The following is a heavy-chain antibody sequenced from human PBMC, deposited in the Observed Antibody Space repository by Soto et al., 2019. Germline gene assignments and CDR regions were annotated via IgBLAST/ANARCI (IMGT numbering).Heavy chain of an antibody. CDR2: IWYDGSNK. D-gene: IGHD1-7*01. CDR3: ARDETGTTLFDY. CDR1: GFTFSSYG. Sequence: GGSLRLSCAASGFTFSSYGMHWVRQAPGKGLEWVAVIWYDGSNKYYADSVKGRFTISGDNSKNTLYLQMNSLRAEDTAVYYCARDETGTTLFDYWGQGTLVTVSS. V-gene: IGHV3-33*01. J-gene: IGHJ4*02.